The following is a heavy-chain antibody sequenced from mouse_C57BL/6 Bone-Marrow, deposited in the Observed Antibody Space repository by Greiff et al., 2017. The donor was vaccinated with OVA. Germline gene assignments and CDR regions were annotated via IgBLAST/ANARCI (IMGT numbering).Heavy chain of an antibody. CDR2: ISSGGSYT. V-gene: IGHV5-6*02. Sequence: EVKVVESGGDLVKPGGSLKLSCAASGFTFSSYGMSWVRQTPDKRLEWVATISSGGSYTYYPDSVKGRFTISRDNAKNTLYLQMSSLKSEDTAMYYCARRGSSYRTFAYWGQGTLVTVSA. CDR3: ARRGSSYRTFAY. J-gene: IGHJ3*01. CDR1: GFTFSSYG. D-gene: IGHD1-1*01.